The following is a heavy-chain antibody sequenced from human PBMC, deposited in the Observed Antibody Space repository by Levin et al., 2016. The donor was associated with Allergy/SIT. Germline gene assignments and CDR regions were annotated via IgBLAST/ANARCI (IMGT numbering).Heavy chain of an antibody. CDR2: IYTSGST. D-gene: IGHD3-22*01. Sequence: WIRQPPGKGLEWIGRIYTSGSTNYNPSLKSRVTMSVDTSKNQFSLKLSSVTAADTAVYYCARGRGYYDAYYYYGMDVWGQGTTVTVSS. J-gene: IGHJ6*02. CDR3: ARGRGYYDAYYYYGMDV. V-gene: IGHV4-4*07.